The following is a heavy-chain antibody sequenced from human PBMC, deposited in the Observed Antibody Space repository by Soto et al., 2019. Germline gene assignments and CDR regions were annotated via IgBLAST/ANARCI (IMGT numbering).Heavy chain of an antibody. CDR2: IWDDEKNK. V-gene: IGHV3-33*01. Sequence: GGSLRLSCAASGFTFRSYGMRWVRQAPGEGLEWLTVIWDDEKNKFYADSVRGRFTISRDNSRNTLNLQMDSLRVEDTALYYCVRERAPFDAFDIWGQGTMVTLSS. CDR3: VRERAPFDAFDI. J-gene: IGHJ3*02. CDR1: GFTFRSYG.